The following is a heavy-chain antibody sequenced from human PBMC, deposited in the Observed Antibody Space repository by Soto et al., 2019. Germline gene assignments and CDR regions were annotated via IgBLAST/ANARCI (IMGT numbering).Heavy chain of an antibody. CDR1: GYTFTSYG. D-gene: IGHD5-18*01. CDR2: ISAYNGNT. V-gene: IGHV1-18*01. Sequence: GASVKVSCKASGYTFTSYGISWVRQAPGQGLEWMGWISAYNGNTNYAQKLQGRVTMTTDTSTSTAYMELRSLRSDDTAVYYCARGSMDTAMARSRDDAFDIWGQGTMVTGSS. CDR3: ARGSMDTAMARSRDDAFDI. J-gene: IGHJ3*02.